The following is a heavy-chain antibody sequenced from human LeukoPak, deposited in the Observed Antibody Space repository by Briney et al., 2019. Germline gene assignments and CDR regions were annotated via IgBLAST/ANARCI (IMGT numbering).Heavy chain of an antibody. CDR1: GFIFDDHG. Sequence: GGSLRLSCAASGFIFDDHGMHWVRQAPGKGLEWVSGISWSSGIIGYADSVKGRFTISRDNSKNTLYLQMNSLRAEDTAVYYCAKKGYYDGSGYYMYYFDHWGQGTLVTVSS. CDR2: ISWSSGII. J-gene: IGHJ4*02. V-gene: IGHV3-9*01. D-gene: IGHD3-22*01. CDR3: AKKGYYDGSGYYMYYFDH.